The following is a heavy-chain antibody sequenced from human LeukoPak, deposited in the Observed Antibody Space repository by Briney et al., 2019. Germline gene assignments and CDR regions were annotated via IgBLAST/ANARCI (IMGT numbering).Heavy chain of an antibody. CDR3: AKVIIVVVPAAISSFDY. Sequence: GGSLRLSCAASGFTFSSYAMSWVRQAPGKGLEWVSAISGSGGSTYYADSVKGRFTISRDNSKNTLYLQMNSLRAEDTAVYYCAKVIIVVVPAAISSFDYWGQGTLVTVSS. V-gene: IGHV3-23*01. CDR1: GFTFSSYA. D-gene: IGHD2-2*01. CDR2: ISGSGGST. J-gene: IGHJ4*02.